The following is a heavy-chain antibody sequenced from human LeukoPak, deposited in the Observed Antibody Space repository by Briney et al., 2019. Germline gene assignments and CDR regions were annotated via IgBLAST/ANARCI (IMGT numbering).Heavy chain of an antibody. CDR2: INPNSGGT. Sequence: ASVKVSCKASGYTFTGYYMHWVRQAPGQGLEWMGWINPNSGGTNYAQKFQGRVTMTRDTSISTAYMELSRLRSDDTAVYYCARDRMGGKTGYYYYYMDVWXXXTTVXXSS. CDR1: GYTFTGYY. D-gene: IGHD3-16*01. J-gene: IGHJ6*03. V-gene: IGHV1-2*02. CDR3: ARDRMGGKTGYYYYYMDV.